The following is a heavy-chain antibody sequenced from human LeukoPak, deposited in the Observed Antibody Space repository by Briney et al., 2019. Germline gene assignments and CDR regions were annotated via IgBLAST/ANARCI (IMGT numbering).Heavy chain of an antibody. J-gene: IGHJ3*02. Sequence: GGSLRLSCAASGFTFSSYAMSWVRQAPGKGLEWVSAISGSGGSTYYADSVKRRFTISRDNSKNTLYLQMNSLRAEDTAVYYCAKVTSYGSDAFDIWGQGTMVTVSS. D-gene: IGHD3-10*01. CDR1: GFTFSSYA. V-gene: IGHV3-23*01. CDR2: ISGSGGST. CDR3: AKVTSYGSDAFDI.